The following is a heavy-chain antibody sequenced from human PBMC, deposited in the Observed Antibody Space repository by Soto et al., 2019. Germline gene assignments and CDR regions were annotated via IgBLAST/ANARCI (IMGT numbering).Heavy chain of an antibody. V-gene: IGHV3-23*01. Sequence: GGSLRLSCAASGFTFSNAWMNWVRQAPGKGLEWVSVIDGSGGSTSFADSVKGRFSISRDNSKNTLYLHMNSLRAEDTARYYCAKEIVAAAYAETSPFDFWGQGIVVTVS. CDR3: AKEIVAAAYAETSPFDF. CDR1: GFTFSNAW. CDR2: IDGSGGST. D-gene: IGHD2-15*01. J-gene: IGHJ4*02.